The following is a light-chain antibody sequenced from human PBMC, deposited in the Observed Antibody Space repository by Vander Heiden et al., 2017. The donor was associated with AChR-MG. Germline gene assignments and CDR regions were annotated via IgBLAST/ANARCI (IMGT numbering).Light chain of an antibody. Sequence: QLVLTQSPSASASLGASVKLTCTLSSGNSSYAIAWHQQQPEKGPRYLMKLNSDGSHSKGDGIPDRFSGSSSGAERYLTISSLQSEDEADYYCQTWGTGIRVVFGGGTKLTVL. V-gene: IGLV4-69*01. CDR1: SGNSSYA. CDR3: QTWGTGIRVV. J-gene: IGLJ2*01. CDR2: LNSDGSH.